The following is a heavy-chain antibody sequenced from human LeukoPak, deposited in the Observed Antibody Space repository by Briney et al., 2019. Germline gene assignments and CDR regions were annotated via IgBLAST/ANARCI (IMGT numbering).Heavy chain of an antibody. Sequence: GGSLRLSCAASGFTFSSYEMNWVRQAPGKGLEWVSYISSSGSTIYYADSVKGRFTISRDNAKNTMYLQMNSLRAEDTAVYYCVRGGHKLDIETSRYYYGLDVWGQGTTVTVSS. CDR2: ISSSGSTI. CDR1: GFTFSSYE. J-gene: IGHJ6*02. V-gene: IGHV3-48*03. CDR3: VRGGHKLDIETSRYYYGLDV. D-gene: IGHD2-2*03.